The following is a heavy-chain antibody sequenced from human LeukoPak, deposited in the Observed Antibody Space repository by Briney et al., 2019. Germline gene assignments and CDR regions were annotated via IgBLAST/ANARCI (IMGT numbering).Heavy chain of an antibody. J-gene: IGHJ4*02. CDR3: ARGPMTVVVMYFDY. CDR2: INHSGST. D-gene: IGHD3-22*01. Sequence: SETLSLTCAVYGGSFSGYYWSWIRQPPGKGLEWIGEINHSGSTNYNPSLRSRVTISVDTSKNQFSLKLSSVTAADTAVYYCARGPMTVVVMYFDYWGQGTLVTVSS. CDR1: GGSFSGYY. V-gene: IGHV4-34*01.